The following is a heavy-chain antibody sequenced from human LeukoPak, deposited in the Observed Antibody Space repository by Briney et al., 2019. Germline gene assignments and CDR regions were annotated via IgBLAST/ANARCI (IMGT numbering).Heavy chain of an antibody. V-gene: IGHV4-59*11. J-gene: IGHJ6*02. CDR1: GGSISGHY. Sequence: SETLSLTCTVSGGSISGHYWTWIRQPPGKGLEWIGQIHYSGRPDYNPSLKSRATISVDTSKNQLSLKVTSVTGADTAVYYCARFGVDYDMDVWGQGTTVTVSS. CDR2: IHYSGRP. CDR3: ARFGVDYDMDV. D-gene: IGHD3-16*01.